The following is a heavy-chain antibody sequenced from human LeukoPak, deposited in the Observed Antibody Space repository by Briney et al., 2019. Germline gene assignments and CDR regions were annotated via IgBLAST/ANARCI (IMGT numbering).Heavy chain of an antibody. V-gene: IGHV1-2*06. CDR1: GCTFTGYY. CDR3: ARDYYDSSGYRARAFGY. CDR2: VNPNSGGT. D-gene: IGHD3-22*01. J-gene: IGHJ4*02. Sequence: ASVQVSCKASGCTFTGYYMHWVRQAPGQGREWMGRVNPNSGGTNYAQKFQGTVTMTRDTSISTAYMELSRLRSDDTAVYYCARDYYDSSGYRARAFGYWGQGTLVTVSS.